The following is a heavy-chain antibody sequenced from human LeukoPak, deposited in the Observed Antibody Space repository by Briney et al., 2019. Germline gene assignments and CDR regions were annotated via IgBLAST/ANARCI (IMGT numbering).Heavy chain of an antibody. CDR1: GFTFSDYG. Sequence: PGGSLRLSCAASGFTFSDYGMHWVRQAPGKGLEWVASIWYNGKKTDYADSVKGRVTISRDTSKNTLYLQMNSLRAEDTAVYYCARGALEWLRYDAFDIWGQGTMVTVSS. CDR3: ARGALEWLRYDAFDI. V-gene: IGHV3-33*01. CDR2: IWYNGKKT. D-gene: IGHD5-12*01. J-gene: IGHJ3*02.